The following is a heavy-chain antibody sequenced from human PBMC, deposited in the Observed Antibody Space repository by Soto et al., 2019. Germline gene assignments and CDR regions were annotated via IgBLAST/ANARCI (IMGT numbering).Heavy chain of an antibody. CDR2: IIPIFGTA. D-gene: IGHD3-22*01. J-gene: IGHJ5*02. Sequence: GASVKVSCKASGGTFSSYAISWVRQAPGQGLEWMGGIIPIFGTANYAQKFQGRVTITADESTSTAYMELSSLRSEDTAVYYCARECDYYDSSGYYNNWFDPWGQGTLVTVSS. V-gene: IGHV1-69*13. CDR1: GGTFSSYA. CDR3: ARECDYYDSSGYYNNWFDP.